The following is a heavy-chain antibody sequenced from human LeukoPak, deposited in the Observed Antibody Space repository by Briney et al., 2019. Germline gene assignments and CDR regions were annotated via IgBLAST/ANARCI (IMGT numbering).Heavy chain of an antibody. D-gene: IGHD1-26*01. CDR2: IYYSGST. V-gene: IGHV4-59*01. Sequence: SETLSLTCTVSGGSISNYYWSWIRQPPGKGLEWIGNIYYSGSTNYNPSLKSRVTLSLDTSKNQFSLKLSSVTAADTAVYYCARGGVWELLDYWGQGTLVTVSS. CDR3: ARGGVWELLDY. J-gene: IGHJ4*02. CDR1: GGSISNYY.